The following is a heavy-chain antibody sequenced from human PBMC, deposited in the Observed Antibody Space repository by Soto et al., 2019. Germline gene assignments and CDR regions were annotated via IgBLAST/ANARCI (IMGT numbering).Heavy chain of an antibody. J-gene: IGHJ4*02. CDR3: ARDSSLNYYDSSGPFDY. CDR1: GGSISSGDYY. Sequence: NPSETLSLTCTVSGGSISSGDYYWSWIRQPPGKGLEWIGYIYYSGSTYYNPSLKSRVTISVDTSKNQFSLKLSSVTAADTAVYYCARDSSLNYYDSSGPFDYWGQGTLVTVSS. CDR2: IYYSGST. D-gene: IGHD3-22*01. V-gene: IGHV4-30-4*01.